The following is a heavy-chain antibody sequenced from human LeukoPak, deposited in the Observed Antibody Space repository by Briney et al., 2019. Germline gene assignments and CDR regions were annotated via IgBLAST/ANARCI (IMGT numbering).Heavy chain of an antibody. CDR2: ISSSSSYI. J-gene: IGHJ4*02. V-gene: IGHV3-21*01. D-gene: IGHD3-22*01. Sequence: GGSLRLSCAASGFTFSSYSMNWIRQAPGKGLEWVSSISSSSSYIYYADSVKGRFTISRDNAKNSLYLQMNSLRAEDTAVYYCARDHYYDSSGYSGLDYWGQGTLVTVSS. CDR3: ARDHYYDSSGYSGLDY. CDR1: GFTFSSYS.